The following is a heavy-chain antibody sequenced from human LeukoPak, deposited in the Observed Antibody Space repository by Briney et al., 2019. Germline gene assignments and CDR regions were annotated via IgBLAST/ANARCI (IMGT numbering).Heavy chain of an antibody. CDR3: ARGLYSTHFRYYYMDV. CDR1: GSSGTTNY. D-gene: IGHD6-13*01. V-gene: IGHV3-66*01. Sequence: GGSLRLSCAASGSSGTTNYMSWVRQAPGKGLEFVSIVYGGDTTVYADSVKGRFTISRDTSKNTLYLQMNSLRAEDTAVYYCARGLYSTHFRYYYMDVWGKGTTVTVSS. J-gene: IGHJ6*03. CDR2: VYGGDTT.